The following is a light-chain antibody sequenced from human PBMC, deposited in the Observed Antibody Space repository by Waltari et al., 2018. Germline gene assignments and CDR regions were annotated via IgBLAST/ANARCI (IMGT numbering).Light chain of an antibody. J-gene: IGLJ3*02. CDR2: DES. CDR1: DIGSKS. CDR3: QVWDSTSDHRV. V-gene: IGLV3-21*01. Sequence: SYVLTQPPSLPVAPGKTARITCGGNDIGSKSVHWYQQRPGQAPVLVVYDESGRPSGIPERFSGSNSGNAVTLTISGVEAGDEADYYCQVWDSTSDHRVFGGGTKLTVL.